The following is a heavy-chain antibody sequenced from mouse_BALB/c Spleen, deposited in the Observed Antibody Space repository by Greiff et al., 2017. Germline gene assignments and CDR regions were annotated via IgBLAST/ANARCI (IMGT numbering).Heavy chain of an antibody. V-gene: IGHV5-6-3*01. CDR3: ARDLYDGGDFDY. D-gene: IGHD2-14*01. J-gene: IGHJ2*01. CDR1: GFTFSSYG. CDR2: INSNGGST. Sequence: DVMLVESGGGLVQPGGSLKLSCAASGFTFSSYGMSWVRQTPDKRLELVATINSNGGSTYYPDSVKGRFTISRDNAKNTLYLQMSSLKSEDTAMYYCARDLYDGGDFDYWGQGTTLTVSS.